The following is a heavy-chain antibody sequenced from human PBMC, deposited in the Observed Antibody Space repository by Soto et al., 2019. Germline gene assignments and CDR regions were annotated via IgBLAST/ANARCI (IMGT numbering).Heavy chain of an antibody. D-gene: IGHD6-13*01. V-gene: IGHV1-18*01. J-gene: IGHJ4*02. Sequence: ASVKVSCKASGGTFSSYAISWVRQAPGQGLEWMGWISAYNGNTNYAQKLQGRVTMTTDTSTSTAYMELRSLRSDDTAVYYCARGVDSSXWSLFAYWGQGTLVTVSS. CDR2: ISAYNGNT. CDR3: ARGVDSSXWSLFAY. CDR1: GGTFSSYA.